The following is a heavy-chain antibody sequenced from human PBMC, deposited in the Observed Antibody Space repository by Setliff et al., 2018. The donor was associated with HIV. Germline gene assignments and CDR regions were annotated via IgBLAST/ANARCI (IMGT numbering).Heavy chain of an antibody. D-gene: IGHD3-10*01. CDR1: GFTFSGSA. J-gene: IGHJ4*02. Sequence: GGSLRLSCAASGFTFSGSAVHWVRQASGRGLEWVGRIRNGNRYSTEYAASVKGRFIISRDDSENSLSLQMNSLKTEDTAVYYCAGGSGTDRYDYWGRGTLVTVSS. V-gene: IGHV3-72*01. CDR2: IRNGNRYST. CDR3: AGGSGTDRYDY.